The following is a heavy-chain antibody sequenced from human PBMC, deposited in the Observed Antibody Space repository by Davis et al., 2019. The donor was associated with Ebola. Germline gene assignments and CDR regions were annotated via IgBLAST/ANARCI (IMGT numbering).Heavy chain of an antibody. J-gene: IGHJ6*02. CDR2: INHSGST. CDR1: GGSFSGYY. Sequence: SETLSLTCAVYGGSFSGYYWSWIRQPPGKGPEWIGEINHSGSTNYNPSLKSRVTISVDTSKNQFSLKLSSVTAADTAVYYCARGEWVVPAAIGVGNYYGMDVWGQGTTVTVSS. CDR3: ARGEWVVPAAIGVGNYYGMDV. D-gene: IGHD2-2*02. V-gene: IGHV4-34*01.